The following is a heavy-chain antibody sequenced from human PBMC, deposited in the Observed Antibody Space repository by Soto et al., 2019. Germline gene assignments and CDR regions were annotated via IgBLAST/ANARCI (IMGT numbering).Heavy chain of an antibody. J-gene: IGHJ6*02. CDR3: ARGSGYYDFWSGYSAPQGGMDV. Sequence: SETLSLTCTVSGGSISSGGYYWSWIRQHPGKGLEWIGYTYYSGSTYYNPSLKSRVTISVDTSKNQFSLKLSSVTAADTAVYYCARGSGYYDFWSGYSAPQGGMDVWGQGTTVTVSS. CDR1: GGSISSGGYY. V-gene: IGHV4-31*03. CDR2: TYYSGST. D-gene: IGHD3-3*01.